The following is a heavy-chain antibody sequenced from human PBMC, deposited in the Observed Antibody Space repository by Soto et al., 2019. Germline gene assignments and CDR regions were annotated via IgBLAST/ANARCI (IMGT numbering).Heavy chain of an antibody. V-gene: IGHV1-69*06. J-gene: IGHJ4*02. CDR3: ARRQGNGYNRYFDS. CDR1: GGTFSSNP. Sequence: QVQLVQSGAEVKKPGSSVKISCKASGGTFSSNPISWMRQAPGQGLEWVGGTIPTFGAGSYAQRFQGRVTNTADKSTNTAYMELSNLRPEDTAVYYCARRQGNGYNRYFDSWGQGTLVTVSS. CDR2: TIPTFGAG. D-gene: IGHD5-12*01.